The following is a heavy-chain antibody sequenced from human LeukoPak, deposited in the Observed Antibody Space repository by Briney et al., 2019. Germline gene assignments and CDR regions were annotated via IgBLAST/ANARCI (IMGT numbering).Heavy chain of an antibody. J-gene: IGHJ4*02. CDR1: GFTFSSYW. V-gene: IGHV3-74*01. D-gene: IGHD1-1*01. CDR3: AKATGTLGN. Sequence: GGSLRLSCAASGFTFSSYWMHWVRQAPGKGLVWVSRINTDGSETTYADSVKGRFTISRDNSKNTLYLQMNSLTAEDTAIYYCAKATGTLGNWGQGTLVTVSS. CDR2: INTDGSET.